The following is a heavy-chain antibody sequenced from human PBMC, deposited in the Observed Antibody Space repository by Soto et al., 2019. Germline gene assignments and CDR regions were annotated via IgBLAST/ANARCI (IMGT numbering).Heavy chain of an antibody. CDR1: GFTFSSYA. V-gene: IGHV3-23*01. CDR2: ISGSGGST. CDR3: AKVRAYYYGSGSYSYGMDV. Sequence: GGSLRLSCAASGFTFSSYAMSWVRQAPGKGLEWVSAISGSGGSTYYADSVKGRFTISRDNSKNTLYLQMNSLRAEDTAVYYCAKVRAYYYGSGSYSYGMDVWGQGTTVTVSS. J-gene: IGHJ6*02. D-gene: IGHD3-10*01.